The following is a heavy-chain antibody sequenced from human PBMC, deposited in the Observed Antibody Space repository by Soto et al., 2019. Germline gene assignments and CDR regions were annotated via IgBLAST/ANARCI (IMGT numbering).Heavy chain of an antibody. CDR1: GFTFSSYS. CDR3: AKEYFNRYSSGWSNAFDI. V-gene: IGHV3-21*01. CDR2: ITSSRSNI. Sequence: GGSLRLSCAASGFTFSSYSMNWVRQAPGKGLEWVSVITSSRSNIYYADSVKGRFTISRDNSKNTLYLQMNSLRAEDTAVYYCAKEYFNRYSSGWSNAFDIWGQGTMVTVSS. D-gene: IGHD6-19*01. J-gene: IGHJ3*02.